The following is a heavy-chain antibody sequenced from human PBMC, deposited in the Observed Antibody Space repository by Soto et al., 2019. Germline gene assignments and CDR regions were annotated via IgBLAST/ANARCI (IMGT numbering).Heavy chain of an antibody. CDR1: GYTFTSYY. CDR2: MNPNTGDS. Sequence: ASVKVSCKASGYTFTSYYIYWVRQATGQGREWMGWMNPNTGDSSYAQKFQGRVTMTSDTSITTAHMELSSLRSEETAVYYCARRAETNGWNGFGADKYYFDFWGQGTLVTVSS. D-gene: IGHD1-1*01. J-gene: IGHJ4*02. V-gene: IGHV1-8*01. CDR3: ARRAETNGWNGFGADKYYFDF.